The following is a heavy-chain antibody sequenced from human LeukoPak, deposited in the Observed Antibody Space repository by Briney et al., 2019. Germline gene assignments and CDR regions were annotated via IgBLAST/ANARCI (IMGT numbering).Heavy chain of an antibody. CDR3: AIHPSDSSGYFSY. V-gene: IGHV7-4-1*02. J-gene: IGHJ4*02. CDR2: IDTKTGNP. CDR1: GYTFSSCA. Sequence: ASVKVSCKASGYTFSSCAINWVRQAPGQGLEYMGWIDTKTGNPTYARGFTGRFVFSLDTSVSTAYLPISSLKAEDTAVYYCAIHPSDSSGYFSYWGQGALVTVSS. D-gene: IGHD3-22*01.